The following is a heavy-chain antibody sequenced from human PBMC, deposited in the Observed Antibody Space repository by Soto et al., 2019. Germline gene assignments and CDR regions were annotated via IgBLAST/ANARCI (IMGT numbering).Heavy chain of an antibody. CDR1: GYTFSSHD. CDR3: ARVSSIAARRSFAS. V-gene: IGHV1-8*01. D-gene: IGHD6-6*01. CDR2: LNPHRGST. J-gene: IGHJ4*02. Sequence: QVQLVQSGAEVKKPGASVKVSCKASGYTFSSHDINWVRQATGQGLEWMGWLNPHRGSTAYTHKFQGRVTMTWDASITTAYLELSSLRSEDTAMYYCARVSSIAARRSFASWGQGTLVSVSS.